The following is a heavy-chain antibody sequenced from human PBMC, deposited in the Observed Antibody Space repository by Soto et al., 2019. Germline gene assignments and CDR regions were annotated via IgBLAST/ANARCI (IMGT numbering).Heavy chain of an antibody. CDR2: ISYDGSNK. CDR3: AKDLGELLFDYFDY. D-gene: IGHD3-10*01. CDR1: GFTFSSYA. Sequence: GGSLRLSCAASGFTFSSYAMHWVRQAPGKGLEWVAVISYDGSNKYYADSVKGRFTISRDNSKNTLYLQMNSLRAEDTAVYYCAKDLGELLFDYFDYWGQGTLVTVSS. V-gene: IGHV3-30-3*01. J-gene: IGHJ4*02.